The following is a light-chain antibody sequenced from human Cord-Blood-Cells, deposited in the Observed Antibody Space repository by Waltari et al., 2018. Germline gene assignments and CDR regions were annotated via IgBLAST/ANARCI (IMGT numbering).Light chain of an antibody. J-gene: IGKJ2*01. CDR1: QSISSY. CDR2: AAS. V-gene: IGKV1-39*01. CDR3: QQSYSTPYT. Sequence: DIQMTRSPSSLPASVGDRVTTTCRASQSISSYLNWYQQKPGKAPKLLIYAASSLQSGVPSRFSGSGSGTDFTLTISSLQPEDFATYYCQQSYSTPYTFGQGTKLEIK.